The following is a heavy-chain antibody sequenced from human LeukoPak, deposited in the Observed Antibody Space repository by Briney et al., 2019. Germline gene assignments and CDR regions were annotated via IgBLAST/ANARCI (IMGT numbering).Heavy chain of an antibody. J-gene: IGHJ3*02. CDR2: MNPNSGNT. Sequence: ASVKVSCKASGYTFTSYDINWVRQATGQGLEWMGWMNPNSGNTGYAQKFQGRVTMTRNTSISTAYMELSSLRSEDTAVYYCARTRQQDSSGYYPAFDIWGQGTMVTVSS. CDR3: ARTRQQDSSGYYPAFDI. V-gene: IGHV1-8*01. CDR1: GYTFTSYD. D-gene: IGHD3-22*01.